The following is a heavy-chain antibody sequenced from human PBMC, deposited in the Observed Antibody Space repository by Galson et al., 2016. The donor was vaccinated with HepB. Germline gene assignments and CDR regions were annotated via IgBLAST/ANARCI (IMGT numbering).Heavy chain of an antibody. J-gene: IGHJ5*02. CDR3: AAYLFLGVDNYFDP. D-gene: IGHD2-21*01. CDR1: GDSVSSREHY. CDR2: IYYSGSP. Sequence: SETLSLTCKVSGDSVSSREHYWVWIRQPPGKGLEWIGSIYYSGSPYYNPSFKSRVTISVDTSKNHFSLQLTSVTPADTAVYYCAAYLFLGVDNYFDPWGQGTLVTVSS. V-gene: IGHV4-39*07.